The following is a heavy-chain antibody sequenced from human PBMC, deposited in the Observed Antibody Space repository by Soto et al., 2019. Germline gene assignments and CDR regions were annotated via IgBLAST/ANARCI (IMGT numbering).Heavy chain of an antibody. CDR1: GGSISSGAYH. D-gene: IGHD3-10*01. CDR2: IYYSGST. Sequence: QVQLLESGPGLVKPSQTLSLTCTVSGGSISSGAYHWAWIRHHPGKGLEWIGYIYYSGSTYYNASLKSRATISVDTSKNQFSLKLSSVTAADTVVYHCARDNGVRGFDLWGQGTLVTVSS. CDR3: ARDNGVRGFDL. J-gene: IGHJ4*02. V-gene: IGHV4-31*03.